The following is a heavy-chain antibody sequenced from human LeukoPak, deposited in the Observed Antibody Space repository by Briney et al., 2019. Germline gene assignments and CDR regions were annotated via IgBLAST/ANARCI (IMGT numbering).Heavy chain of an antibody. CDR1: GGSISSYY. Sequence: PSETLSLTCTVSGGSISSYYWSWIRQPPGKGLEWIGYIYTSGSTNYNPSPKSRVTISVDTSKNQFSLKLSSVTAADTAVYYCARHRGVLRFLEWLDWGQGTLVTVYS. D-gene: IGHD3-3*01. CDR2: IYTSGST. J-gene: IGHJ4*02. V-gene: IGHV4-4*09. CDR3: ARHRGVLRFLEWLD.